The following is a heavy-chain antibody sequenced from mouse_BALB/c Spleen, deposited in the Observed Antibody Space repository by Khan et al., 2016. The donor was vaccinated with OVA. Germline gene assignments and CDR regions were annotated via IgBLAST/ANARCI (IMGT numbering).Heavy chain of an antibody. CDR1: GYSFTDYY. CDR3: ERAGTGSFAY. J-gene: IGHJ3*01. V-gene: IGHV1-77*01. CDR2: IYPGSGNT. Sequence: QVQLQQSGAELARPGASVKLSCKASGYSFTDYYLNWVKQRTGQGLEWIGDIYPGSGNTYYNERLKGKATLTADTSSSTAYLQLSSLTAEASAVYFCERAGTGSFAYWGQGTLVTVAA.